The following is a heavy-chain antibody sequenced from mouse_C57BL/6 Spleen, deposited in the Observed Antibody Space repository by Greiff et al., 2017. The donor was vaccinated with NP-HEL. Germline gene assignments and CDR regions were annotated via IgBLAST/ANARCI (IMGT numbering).Heavy chain of an antibody. V-gene: IGHV1-55*01. J-gene: IGHJ4*01. CDR3: AKGGNYDYAMDY. D-gene: IGHD2-1*01. CDR2: IYPGSGST. CDR1: GYTFTSYW. Sequence: QVQLQQSGAELVKPGASVKMSCKASGYTFTSYWITWVKQRPGQGLAWIGDIYPGSGSTNYNEKFKSKATLTVDTSSSTAYMQLSSLTSEDSAVYYCAKGGNYDYAMDYWGQGTSVTVSS.